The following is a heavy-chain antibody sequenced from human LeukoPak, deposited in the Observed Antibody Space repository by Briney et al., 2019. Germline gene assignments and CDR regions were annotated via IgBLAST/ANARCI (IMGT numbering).Heavy chain of an antibody. V-gene: IGHV3-74*01. Sequence: GGSLRLSCAASGFTFSSYWMHWVRQAPGKGLVWVSRINSDGSSTSYADSVKGRFTISRDNAKNTLYLQMNSLRAEDTAVYYCARSPRGTSRFDPWGQGTLVTVSS. CDR1: GFTFSSYW. CDR2: INSDGSST. J-gene: IGHJ5*02. D-gene: IGHD2-2*01. CDR3: ARSPRGTSRFDP.